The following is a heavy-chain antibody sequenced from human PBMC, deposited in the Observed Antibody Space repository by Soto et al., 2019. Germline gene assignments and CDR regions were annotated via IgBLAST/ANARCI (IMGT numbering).Heavy chain of an antibody. CDR3: ARGIFTKYHGMDV. CDR1: GGSITSNAW. V-gene: IGHV4-4*02. J-gene: IGHJ6*02. D-gene: IGHD2-15*01. Sequence: QVQLQESGPGLVKPSGTLSLTCAVSGGSITSNAWWSLVRQPPGKGLEWIGERYHSGSTNYNPSLKSRVAITVEESKNQFSLRLSSVTAAHTDIYFCARGIFTKYHGMDVWGQGTTVTVSS. CDR2: RYHSGST.